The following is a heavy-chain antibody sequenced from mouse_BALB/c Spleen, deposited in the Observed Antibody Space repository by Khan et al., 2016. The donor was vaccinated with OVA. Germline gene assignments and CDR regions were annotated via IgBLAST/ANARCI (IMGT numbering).Heavy chain of an antibody. CDR3: ARHNYGPFAY. J-gene: IGHJ3*01. CDR1: GFTFSTYA. CDR2: ISSGGDYT. D-gene: IGHD1-1*01. V-gene: IGHV5-9-3*01. Sequence: EVELVESGGDLVKPGGPLKLSCAASGFTFSTYAMSWVRQTPEKRLEWVATISSGGDYTYYPDSVKGRFTLSRDNTKNTLYPQMRSLGSEDTAMYYCARHNYGPFAYWGQGTLVTVSA.